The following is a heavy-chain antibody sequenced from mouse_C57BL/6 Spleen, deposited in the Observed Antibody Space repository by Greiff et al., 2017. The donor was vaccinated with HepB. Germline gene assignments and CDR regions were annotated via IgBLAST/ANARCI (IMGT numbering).Heavy chain of an antibody. V-gene: IGHV1-9*01. D-gene: IGHD2-2*01. CDR3: ARSTMVTTRFAY. J-gene: IGHJ3*01. CDR1: GYTFTGYW. Sequence: QVQLKESGAELMKPGASVKLSCKATGYTFTGYWIEWVKQRPGHGLEWIGEILPGSGSTNYNEKFKGKATFTADTSSNTAYVQLSSLTTEDSAIFYCARSTMVTTRFAYWGQGTLVTVSA. CDR2: ILPGSGST.